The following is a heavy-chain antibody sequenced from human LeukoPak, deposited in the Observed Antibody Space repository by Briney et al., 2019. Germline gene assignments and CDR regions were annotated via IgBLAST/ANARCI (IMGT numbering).Heavy chain of an antibody. Sequence: GGSLRPSCTASGFTFSSYGMHWVRQAPGKGLKWVSFIRFDGSEKYYADSVRGRFTISRDNSKNTLSLQMNSLRAEDTALYYCAKDVYDCSGGSCPQYYYVMDVWGQGTTVTVSS. J-gene: IGHJ6*02. CDR3: AKDVYDCSGGSCPQYYYVMDV. CDR2: IRFDGSEK. CDR1: GFTFSSYG. D-gene: IGHD2-15*01. V-gene: IGHV3-30*02.